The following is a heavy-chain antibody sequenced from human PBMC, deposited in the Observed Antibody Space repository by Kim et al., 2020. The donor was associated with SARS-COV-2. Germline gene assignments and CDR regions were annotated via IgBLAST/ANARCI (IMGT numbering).Heavy chain of an antibody. D-gene: IGHD6-13*01. J-gene: IGHJ4*02. CDR2: INHSGST. Sequence: SETLSLTCAVYGGSFSGYYWSWIRQPPGKGLEWIGEINHSGSTNYNPSLKSRVTISVDTSKNQFSLKLSSVTAADTAVYYCARGGAAAGRRGTMGLEDYWGQGTLVTVSS. CDR1: GGSFSGYY. V-gene: IGHV4-34*01. CDR3: ARGGAAAGRRGTMGLEDY.